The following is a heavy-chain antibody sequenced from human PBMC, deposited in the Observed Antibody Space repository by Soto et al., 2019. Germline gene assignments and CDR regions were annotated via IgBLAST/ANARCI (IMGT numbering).Heavy chain of an antibody. CDR3: ARGITFGGVLNGMDV. CDR1: GYTFTSYG. CDR2: ISAYNGNT. V-gene: IGHV1-18*01. D-gene: IGHD3-16*01. J-gene: IGHJ6*02. Sequence: RASVKVSCKASGYTFTSYGISWVRQAPGQGLEWIGWISAYNGNTNYAQKLQGRVTMTTDTSTNTAYMELRSLRSDDTAVYYCARGITFGGVLNGMDVWGQGTTVTVSS.